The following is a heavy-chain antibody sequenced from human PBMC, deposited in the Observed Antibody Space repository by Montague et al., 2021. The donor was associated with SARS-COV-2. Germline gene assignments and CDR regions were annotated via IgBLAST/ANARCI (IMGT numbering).Heavy chain of an antibody. CDR1: GGSIGSYN. Sequence: SETLSLTCSVSGGSIGSYNWSWLRQPPGRGLEWIGHIHYSGSNAYSSSFKSRVTISIETPTNQFSLKLSSVTAAATAVYYCAGSLDPAGTYDLPYWGQGTLVTVSP. J-gene: IGHJ4*02. D-gene: IGHD3-10*01. V-gene: IGHV4-59*01. CDR2: IHYSGSN. CDR3: AGSLDPAGTYDLPY.